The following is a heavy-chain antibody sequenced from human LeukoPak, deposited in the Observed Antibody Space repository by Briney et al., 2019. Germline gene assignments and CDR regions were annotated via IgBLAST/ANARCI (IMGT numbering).Heavy chain of an antibody. CDR2: INPNSGGT. J-gene: IGHJ6*02. Sequence: ASVKVSCKASGYTFTGYYMHWVRQAPGQGLEWMGWINPNSGGTNYAQKFQGRVTMTRDTSISTAYMELSRLRSDDTAVYFCARGDCSGGSCYSAGYYYYYGMDVWGQGTTVTVSS. CDR3: ARGDCSGGSCYSAGYYYYYGMDV. D-gene: IGHD2-15*01. CDR1: GYTFTGYY. V-gene: IGHV1-2*02.